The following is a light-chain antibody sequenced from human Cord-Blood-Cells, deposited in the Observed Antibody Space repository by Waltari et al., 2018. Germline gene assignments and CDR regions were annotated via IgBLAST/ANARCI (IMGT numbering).Light chain of an antibody. CDR1: SGSIASNY. CDR3: QSYDSSPWV. CDR2: EDN. V-gene: IGLV6-57*03. Sequence: NFMLTQPHSVSESPGKTVTISCTRSSGSIASNYVQWYQQRPGSAPTTVIYEDNQRPSGVPDRFSGSIDSSSNSAALTMPGLKTEDEADYYCQSYDSSPWVFGGGTKLTVL. J-gene: IGLJ3*02.